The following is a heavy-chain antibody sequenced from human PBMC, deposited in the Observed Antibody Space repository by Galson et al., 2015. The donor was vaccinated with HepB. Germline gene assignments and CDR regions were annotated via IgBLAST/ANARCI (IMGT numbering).Heavy chain of an antibody. D-gene: IGHD3-3*01. CDR1: GYTFTDYF. CDR2: INPNSGGT. V-gene: IGHV1-2*02. CDR3: ARGEEYYDFF. Sequence: SVKVSCKASGYTFTDYFVHWVRQAPGQRLEWMGWINPNSGGTNYAQNFQGRVTMTRDTSISTAYMELSRLRSDDTAVYYCARGEEYYDFFWGQGTLVTVSS. J-gene: IGHJ4*02.